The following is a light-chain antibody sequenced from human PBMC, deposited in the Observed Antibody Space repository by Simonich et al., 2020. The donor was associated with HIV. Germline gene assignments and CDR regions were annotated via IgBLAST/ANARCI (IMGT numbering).Light chain of an antibody. CDR3: QQYNNWPRT. CDR2: GAS. J-gene: IGKJ1*01. Sequence: EIVLTQSPATLSLSPGERATLSCRASQSINNHLAWYQQKLGQAPRLLIYGASTRATDIPARFSASGSGTEFTLTISSMQSEDFAVYYCQQYNNWPRTFGQGTKVEIK. V-gene: IGKV3-15*01. CDR1: QSINNH.